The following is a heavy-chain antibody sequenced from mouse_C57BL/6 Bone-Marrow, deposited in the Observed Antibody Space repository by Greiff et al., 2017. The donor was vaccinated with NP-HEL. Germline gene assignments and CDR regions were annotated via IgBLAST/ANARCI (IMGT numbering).Heavy chain of an antibody. CDR1: GFTFTDYY. CDR2: IRNKANGYTT. Sequence: EVKLVESGGGLVQPGGSLSLSCAASGFTFTDYYMSWVRQPPGKALEWLGFIRNKANGYTTEYSASVKGRFTISRDNSQSILYLQMNALGAEDSATYYCAKDFDYWGQGTTLTVSS. J-gene: IGHJ2*01. V-gene: IGHV7-3*03. CDR3: AKDFDY.